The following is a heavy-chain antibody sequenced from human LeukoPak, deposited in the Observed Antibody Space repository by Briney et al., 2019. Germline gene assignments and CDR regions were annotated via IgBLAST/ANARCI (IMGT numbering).Heavy chain of an antibody. J-gene: IGHJ4*02. CDR3: ARDSDDYGDYVASGIDY. V-gene: IGHV3-74*01. D-gene: IGHD4-17*01. CDR1: EITFSKYW. CDR2: ISSDWTTT. Sequence: GGSLRLSCPVSEITFSKYWIHWVRQAPGKGLLWVSRISSDWTTTTYADFVKGRFTISRDDAKNTVYLQMNSLRAEDTAVYYCARDSDDYGDYVASGIDYWGQGTLVTVSS.